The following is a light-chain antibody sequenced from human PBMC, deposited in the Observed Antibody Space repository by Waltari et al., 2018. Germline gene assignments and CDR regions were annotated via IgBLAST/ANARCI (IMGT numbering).Light chain of an antibody. Sequence: DIQMTQSPSSLSASVGDRVSITCRANQSIANYLSWYQQKPGKAPKLLIYTASTLQSGVPSRFSGSGSGRDFTLTISSLQPEDFATYYCQQSYRAPRVTFGQGTKV. CDR1: QSIANY. CDR2: TAS. J-gene: IGKJ1*01. CDR3: QQSYRAPRVT. V-gene: IGKV1-39*01.